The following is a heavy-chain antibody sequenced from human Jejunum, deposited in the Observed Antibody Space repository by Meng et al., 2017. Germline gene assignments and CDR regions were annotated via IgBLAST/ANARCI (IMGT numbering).Heavy chain of an antibody. CDR3: ARAMRCSGSSWDYFDY. CDR2: INSDESYT. CDR1: GLTFSHYW. Sequence: GESLKISCTVSGLTFSHYWMHWVRQAPGKGLVWVSRINSDESYTSYADSVKGRFTISRDNAMNTLYLQMNSLTVEDTAVYYCARAMRCSGSSWDYFDYWGQGTLVTVSS. D-gene: IGHD1-26*01. V-gene: IGHV3-74*01. J-gene: IGHJ4*02.